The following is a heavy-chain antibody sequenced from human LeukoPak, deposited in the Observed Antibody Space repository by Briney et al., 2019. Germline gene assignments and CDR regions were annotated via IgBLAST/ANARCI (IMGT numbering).Heavy chain of an antibody. J-gene: IGHJ4*01. CDR3: ARDHRYAFDN. CDR1: GFNFIDYS. V-gene: IGHV3-48*01. D-gene: IGHD5-12*01. Sequence: GGPLRLSCAASGFNFIDYSMNWVRQAPGKGLEWISYIGISSGNTKYADSVKGRFIISRDKARNSLYLQMNSLRVEDTAMYYCARDHRYAFDNWGHGTLVTVSS. CDR2: IGISSGNT.